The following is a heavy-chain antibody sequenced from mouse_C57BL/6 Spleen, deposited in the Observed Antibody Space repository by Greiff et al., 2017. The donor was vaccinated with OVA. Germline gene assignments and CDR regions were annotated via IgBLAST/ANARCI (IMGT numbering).Heavy chain of an antibody. CDR3: VRHIGYDEYYAMDY. CDR2: IRSKSNNYAT. D-gene: IGHD2-2*01. CDR1: GFSFNTYA. Sequence: EVQRVESGGGLVQPKGSLKLSCAASGFSFNTYAMNWVRQAPGKGLEWVARIRSKSNNYATYYADSVKDRFTISRDDSESMLYLQMNNLKTEDTAMYYCVRHIGYDEYYAMDYWGQGTSVTVSS. J-gene: IGHJ4*01. V-gene: IGHV10-1*01.